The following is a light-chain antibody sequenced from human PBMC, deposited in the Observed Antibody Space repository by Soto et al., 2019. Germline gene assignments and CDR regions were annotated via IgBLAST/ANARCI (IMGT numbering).Light chain of an antibody. CDR3: MQGTHWPPT. CDR2: KVS. J-gene: IGKJ1*01. Sequence: DVVMTQSPLSLPVTLGQPASISCRCSQSLVYSDGNTYLSWFQQRPGQSPRRLIYKVSDRDSGVPDRFSGSGSGTDFTLKISRVEAEDVGVYYCMQGTHWPPTFGQGTKVDIK. V-gene: IGKV2-30*01. CDR1: QSLVYSDGNTY.